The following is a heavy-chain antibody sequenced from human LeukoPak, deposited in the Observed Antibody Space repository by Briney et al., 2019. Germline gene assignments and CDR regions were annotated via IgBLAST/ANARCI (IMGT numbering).Heavy chain of an antibody. CDR2: IYTSGST. D-gene: IGHD1-26*01. CDR3: ARARSGKWGFDY. J-gene: IGHJ4*02. CDR1: GGSISSGSYF. V-gene: IGHV4-61*02. Sequence: SQTLSLTCTVSGGSISSGSYFWSWIRQPAGKGLEWIGRIYTSGSTNYNPPLKSRVTISVDTSKNQFSLKLSSVTAADTAVYYCARARSGKWGFDYWGQGTLVTVSS.